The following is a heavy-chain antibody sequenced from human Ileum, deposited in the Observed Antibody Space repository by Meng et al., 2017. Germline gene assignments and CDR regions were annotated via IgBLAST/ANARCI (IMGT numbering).Heavy chain of an antibody. Sequence: QMQLQESGPGLVKPSGTLSRPCPVSGGSISSSIWWSWVRQPPEKGLEWIGEIHHSGTTNYSPSLKSRLTISVDKSKNQFSLKLQSVTAADTAVYFCARGVVSGSHYNTYWGQGILVTVSS. J-gene: IGHJ4*02. V-gene: IGHV4-4*02. CDR2: IHHSGTT. CDR1: GGSISSSIW. D-gene: IGHD3-10*01. CDR3: ARGVVSGSHYNTY.